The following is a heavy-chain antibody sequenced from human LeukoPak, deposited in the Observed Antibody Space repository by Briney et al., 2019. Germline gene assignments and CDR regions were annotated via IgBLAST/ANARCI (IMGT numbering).Heavy chain of an antibody. V-gene: IGHV3-64D*06. Sequence: PGGSLRLSCSASGFTFSRYAMHWVRQAPGKGLEYVSAISSNGGSTYYADSVKGRFTISRDNSRKTLHLQMSSLRVEDTAVYYCARAVGYSGYVGAFDIWGQGTMVTVSS. CDR3: ARAVGYSGYVGAFDI. CDR2: ISSNGGST. D-gene: IGHD5-12*01. J-gene: IGHJ3*02. CDR1: GFTFSRYA.